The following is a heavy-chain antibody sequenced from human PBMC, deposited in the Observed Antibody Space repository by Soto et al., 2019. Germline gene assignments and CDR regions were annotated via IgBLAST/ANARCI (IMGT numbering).Heavy chain of an antibody. D-gene: IGHD3-22*01. J-gene: IGHJ3*02. CDR2: IYSGGST. V-gene: IGHV3-53*01. CDR1: GFTVSSNY. CDR3: ARFNYDSSEDAFDI. Sequence: PVGSLRLSCAASGFTVSSNYMSWVRQAPGKGLEWVSVIYSGGSTYYADSVKGRFTISRDNSKNTLYLQMNSLRAEDTAVYYCARFNYDSSEDAFDIWGQGTMVTVSS.